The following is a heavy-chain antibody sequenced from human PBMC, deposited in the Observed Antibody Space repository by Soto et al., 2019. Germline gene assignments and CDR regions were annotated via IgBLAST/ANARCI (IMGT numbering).Heavy chain of an antibody. CDR2: INPNSGGT. Sequence: XSVKVSCKASGYTFTCYYMHWVRQAPGQGLEWMGWINPNSGGTNYAQKFQGWVTMTRDTSISTAYMELSRLRSDDTAVYYCARDRYSSSREYYFDYWGQGTLVTVS. CDR1: GYTFTCYY. V-gene: IGHV1-2*04. D-gene: IGHD6-6*01. CDR3: ARDRYSSSREYYFDY. J-gene: IGHJ4*02.